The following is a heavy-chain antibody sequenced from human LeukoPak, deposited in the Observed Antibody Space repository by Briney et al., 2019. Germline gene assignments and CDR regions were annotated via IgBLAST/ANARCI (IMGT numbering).Heavy chain of an antibody. Sequence: GGSLRLSCAASGFTFSSYGMHWVRQAPGKGLEWVAVISYDGSNKYYADSVKGRFTISRDNSKNTLYLQMNSLRAEDTAVYYCAKVRGVIQHETLDYWGQGTLVTVSS. V-gene: IGHV3-30*18. J-gene: IGHJ4*02. CDR2: ISYDGSNK. CDR3: AKVRGVIQHETLDY. D-gene: IGHD3-10*01. CDR1: GFTFSSYG.